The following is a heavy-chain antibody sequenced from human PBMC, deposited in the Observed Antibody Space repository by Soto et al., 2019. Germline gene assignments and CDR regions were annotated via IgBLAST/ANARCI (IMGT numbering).Heavy chain of an antibody. CDR2: IYYSGST. V-gene: IGHV4-31*01. Sequence: QVQLQESGPGLVKPSQTLSLTCTVSGGSISSGGYYWSWIRQHPGKGLEWIGYIYYSGSTYYNPSLKSLVTISVDTSKNQFSLKLSSVTAADTAMYYCARDFSGGEGSFDYWGQGTLVTVSS. J-gene: IGHJ4*02. CDR1: GGSISSGGYY. CDR3: ARDFSGGEGSFDY. D-gene: IGHD3-16*01.